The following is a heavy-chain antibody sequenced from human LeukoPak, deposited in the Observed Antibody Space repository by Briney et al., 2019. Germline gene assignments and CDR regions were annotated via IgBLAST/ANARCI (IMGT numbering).Heavy chain of an antibody. V-gene: IGHV3-21*01. Sequence: GGSLRLSCAASGFTFSSYAMSWVRHAPGKGLEWVSTISSSGSGTYIYYADSVKGRFAISRDNAKNSLYLQMNRLRAEDTAVYYCARDPGRSGGSCYSDYWGQGTLVTVSS. CDR2: ISSSGSGTYI. J-gene: IGHJ4*02. CDR1: GFTFSSYA. D-gene: IGHD2-15*01. CDR3: ARDPGRSGGSCYSDY.